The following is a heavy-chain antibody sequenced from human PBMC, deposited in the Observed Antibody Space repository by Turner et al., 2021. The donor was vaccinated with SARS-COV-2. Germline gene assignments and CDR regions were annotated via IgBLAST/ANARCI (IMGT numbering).Heavy chain of an antibody. D-gene: IGHD2-21*01. V-gene: IGHV3-23*01. CDR2: ISGSGGTT. CDR1: GFTLSSYA. J-gene: IGHJ6*02. CDR3: ARPKFPYYYYGMDV. Sequence: EVQLLESGGGLVQPGGSLRLPCAASGFTLSSYAMSWVRQAPGKGLDWVSAISGSGGTTYYADSVKGRFTISRDNAKNSLYLQMNSLRAEDTAVYYCARPKFPYYYYGMDVWGQGTTVTVSS.